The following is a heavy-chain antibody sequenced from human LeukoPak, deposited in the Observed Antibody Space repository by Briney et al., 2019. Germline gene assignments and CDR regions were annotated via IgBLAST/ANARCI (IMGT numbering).Heavy chain of an antibody. J-gene: IGHJ4*02. D-gene: IGHD6-13*01. CDR1: GFPFSRYW. CDR3: ARGSSWSLDY. V-gene: IGHV3-74*01. Sequence: GSLRLSCSASGFPFSRYWMQWARQAPGKGLVWVSHIKTDGSTTSYADSVKGRFTVSRDNAKNTLYLQMNSLRVEDTAVYYCARGSSWSLDYWGQGTLVTISS. CDR2: IKTDGSTT.